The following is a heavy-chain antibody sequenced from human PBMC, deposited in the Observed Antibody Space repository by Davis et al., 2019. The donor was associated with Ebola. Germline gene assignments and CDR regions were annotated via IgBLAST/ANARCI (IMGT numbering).Heavy chain of an antibody. V-gene: IGHV4-59*01. J-gene: IGHJ6*02. Sequence: VSGLTFRSAWMTWIRQPPRKGLEWVGYIYYTGTTKYNPSLKSRTTMSVDTSKNQFSLKLSAVTAADTAVYYCARDRRESYGAGVIDEYYGMDVWGQGTTVTVSS. CDR1: GLTFRSAW. CDR2: IYYTGTT. CDR3: ARDRRESYGAGVIDEYYGMDV. D-gene: IGHD3-10*01.